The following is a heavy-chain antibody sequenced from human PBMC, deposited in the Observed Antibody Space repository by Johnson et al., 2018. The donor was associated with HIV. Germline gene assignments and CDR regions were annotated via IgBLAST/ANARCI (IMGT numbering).Heavy chain of an antibody. CDR1: GFTFSSYA. CDR3: ASGEDYGGNYGALDI. J-gene: IGHJ3*02. CDR2: ISYDGSIT. V-gene: IGHV3-30*04. D-gene: IGHD4-23*01. Sequence: QVQLVESGGVVVQPGGSLRLSCAASGFTFSSYAMHWVRQAPGKGLEWVAVISYDGSITYYADSVRGRFTISRDNSKNTLYLQVNGLRVEDTAVFYCASGEDYGGNYGALDIWGQGTMVTVSS.